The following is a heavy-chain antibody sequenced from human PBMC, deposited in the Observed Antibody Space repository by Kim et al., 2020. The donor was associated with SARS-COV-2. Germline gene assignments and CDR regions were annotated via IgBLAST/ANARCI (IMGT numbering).Heavy chain of an antibody. CDR1: GFTFSSYD. Sequence: GGSLRLSCAASGFTFSSYDMTWVRQAPGKGLEWVSAISGGGGTTYYAGSVKGRFTISRDNSKNTLYLQMNSLRAEDTAVYYCATRHSSSWYVGGDYWGQGTLVTVSS. CDR2: ISGGGGTT. CDR3: ATRHSSSWYVGGDY. J-gene: IGHJ4*02. V-gene: IGHV3-23*01. D-gene: IGHD6-13*01.